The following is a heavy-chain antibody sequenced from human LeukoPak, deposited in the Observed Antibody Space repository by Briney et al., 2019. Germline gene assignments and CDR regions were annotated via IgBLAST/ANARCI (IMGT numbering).Heavy chain of an antibody. J-gene: IGHJ6*02. V-gene: IGHV4-59*01. CDR3: ARERVVRGSDYYYGMDV. Sequence: PSETLSPTCTVSGGSISSYFWNWIRQPPGKGLEWIGYIYYSGSTNYNPSLKSRVTISVDTSKNQFSLKLSSVTAADTAVYYCARERVVRGSDYYYGMDVWGQGTTVTVSS. CDR1: GGSISSYF. CDR2: IYYSGST. D-gene: IGHD3-10*01.